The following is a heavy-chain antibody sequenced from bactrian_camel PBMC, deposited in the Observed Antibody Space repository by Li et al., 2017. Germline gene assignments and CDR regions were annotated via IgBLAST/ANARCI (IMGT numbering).Heavy chain of an antibody. CDR1: GFTFSSYY. Sequence: VQLVESGGGLVQPGGSLRLSCAASGFTFSSYYMSWVRQAPGKGLEWVSTIDSDGRNTYYADSMKGRFTVSRDNAKNTLYLQMNSLKPEDTAMYYCAAEPPWGSTCGSTFGYWGQGTQVTVS. D-gene: IGHD4*01. CDR3: AAEPPWGSTCGSTFGY. CDR2: IDSDGRNT. J-gene: IGHJ6*01. V-gene: IGHV3-2*01.